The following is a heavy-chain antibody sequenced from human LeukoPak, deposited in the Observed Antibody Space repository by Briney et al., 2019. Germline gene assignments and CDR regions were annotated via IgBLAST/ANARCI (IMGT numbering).Heavy chain of an antibody. Sequence: ASVKVSCKASGYTFTSYGISWVRQATGQGLEWMGWMNPNSGNTGYAQKFQGRVTITRNTSISTAYMELSSLRSEDTAVYYCARVQSSGYDYWGQGTLVTVSS. CDR1: GYTFTSYG. D-gene: IGHD3-22*01. CDR3: ARVQSSGYDY. CDR2: MNPNSGNT. J-gene: IGHJ4*02. V-gene: IGHV1-8*03.